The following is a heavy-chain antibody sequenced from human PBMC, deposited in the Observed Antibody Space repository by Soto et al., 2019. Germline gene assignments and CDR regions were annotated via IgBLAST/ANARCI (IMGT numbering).Heavy chain of an antibody. CDR2: ISAYNGNT. CDR1: GYTFTSYG. CDR3: ARIKSYYDILTGPAPPWFDP. V-gene: IGHV1-18*01. J-gene: IGHJ5*02. Sequence: QVQLVQSGAEVKKPGASVEVSCKASGYTFTSYGISWVRQAPGQGLEWMGWISAYNGNTNYAQKLQGRGTMTTDTSTSTADMELRSLRSDDTAVYYCARIKSYYDILTGPAPPWFDPWGQGTLVTVSS. D-gene: IGHD3-9*01.